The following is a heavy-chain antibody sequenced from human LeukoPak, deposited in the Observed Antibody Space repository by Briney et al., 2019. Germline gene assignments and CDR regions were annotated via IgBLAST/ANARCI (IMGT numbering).Heavy chain of an antibody. D-gene: IGHD3-10*01. CDR2: ISGGSSTI. Sequence: PGGSLRLSCAASGFDLNTYEMNWVRQAPGKGLEWVSYISGGSSTIYYADSVKGRFTISRDNAKNSLYLQMNSLRAEDTAVYYCARNPYGSGTYNFDYWGQGTLVTVSS. CDR3: ARNPYGSGTYNFDY. V-gene: IGHV3-48*01. CDR1: GFDLNTYE. J-gene: IGHJ4*02.